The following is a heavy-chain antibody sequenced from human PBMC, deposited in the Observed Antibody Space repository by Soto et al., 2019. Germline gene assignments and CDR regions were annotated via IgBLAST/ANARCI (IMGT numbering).Heavy chain of an antibody. CDR3: AREASVLIPAAQPSSFDS. CDR1: GYSFMKYG. V-gene: IGHV1-18*01. CDR2: ISPYSGYT. D-gene: IGHD2-2*01. Sequence: RASVKVSCKGFGYSFMKYGINWVRQAPGQGLEWVGWISPYSGYTHSAQKFHGRLTLTTDTAASTAYMELRILRSADTALYYCAREASVLIPAAQPSSFDSWGQGTLVTVSS. J-gene: IGHJ4*02.